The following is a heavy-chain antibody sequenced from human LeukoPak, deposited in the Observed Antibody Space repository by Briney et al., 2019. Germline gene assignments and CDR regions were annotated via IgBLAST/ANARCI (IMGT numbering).Heavy chain of an antibody. V-gene: IGHV3-20*04. D-gene: IGHD3-10*01. CDR1: GFTFDDYG. J-gene: IGHJ4*02. Sequence: GGSLRLSCAASGFTFDDYGMSWVRHAPGKGLEWVSRINTNGSPTQYADSVKGRFTISRDNAKTTLYLQMNSLRDEDTAVYYCAGDLISGSGSLGYWGQGTLVTVSS. CDR2: INTNGSPT. CDR3: AGDLISGSGSLGY.